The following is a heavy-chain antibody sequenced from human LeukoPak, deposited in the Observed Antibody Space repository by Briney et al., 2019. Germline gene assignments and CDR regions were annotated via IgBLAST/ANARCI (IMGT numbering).Heavy chain of an antibody. D-gene: IGHD5-18*01. CDR2: IYYSGST. CDR3: ARSGIQLWLPEN. V-gene: IGHV4-31*03. J-gene: IGHJ4*02. Sequence: SETLSLTCTVSGGSISSGGYYWSWIRQHPGKGLEWIGYIYYSGSTYYNPSLKSRVTISVDTSKNQFSLKLSSVTAADTAVYYCARSGIQLWLPENWGQGTLVTVSS. CDR1: GGSISSGGYY.